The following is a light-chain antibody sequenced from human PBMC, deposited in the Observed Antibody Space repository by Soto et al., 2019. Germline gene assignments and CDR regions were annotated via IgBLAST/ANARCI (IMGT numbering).Light chain of an antibody. Sequence: GDRVTITCRASQSIATYLAWYQQKPGKVPKLLIYAASTLQSGVPSRFSGSGSGTDFSLTISSLQPEDVASYYCQKYSTAPLTFGGGTKVEVK. J-gene: IGKJ4*01. CDR2: AAS. V-gene: IGKV1-27*01. CDR3: QKYSTAPLT. CDR1: QSIATY.